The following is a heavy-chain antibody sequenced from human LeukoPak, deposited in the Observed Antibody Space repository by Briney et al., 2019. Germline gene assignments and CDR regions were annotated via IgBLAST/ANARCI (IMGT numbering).Heavy chain of an antibody. D-gene: IGHD3-10*01. CDR3: ARVYYGSGRNFDP. J-gene: IGHJ5*02. Sequence: SETLSHTCTVSGGSISSYYWSWIRHPPGEGLEWIGYIYYSGSTNYNPSLKSRVTISVDTPKNQFSLKLSSVTAADTAVYYCARVYYGSGRNFDPWGQGTLVTVSS. CDR1: GGSISSYY. V-gene: IGHV4-59*01. CDR2: IYYSGST.